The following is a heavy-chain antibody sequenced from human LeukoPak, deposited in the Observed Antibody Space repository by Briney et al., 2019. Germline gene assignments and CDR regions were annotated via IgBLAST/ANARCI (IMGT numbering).Heavy chain of an antibody. J-gene: IGHJ4*02. CDR3: ARVLAAAGTSDY. D-gene: IGHD6-13*01. CDR1: GFTFSSYS. V-gene: IGHV3-21*01. Sequence: GGSLRLSCEASGFTFSSYSMNWVRQAPGKGLEWVSSISSSSSYIYYADSVKGRFTISRDNAKNSLYLQMNSLRAEDTAVYYYARVLAAAGTSDYWGQGTLVTVSS. CDR2: ISSSSSYI.